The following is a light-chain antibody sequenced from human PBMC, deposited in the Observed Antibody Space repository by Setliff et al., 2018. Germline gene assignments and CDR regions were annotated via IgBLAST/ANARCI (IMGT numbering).Light chain of an antibody. Sequence: QSVLTQPASVSGSPGQSITISCTGSASDVGDYNYVSWHQQHPGEAPKLLIYEVINRPSGISNRFSGSKSGNTASLTISGLLAEDEADYFCNSYTSSHTYVFGSGTKVTVL. CDR1: ASDVGDYNY. J-gene: IGLJ1*01. CDR3: NSYTSSHTYV. CDR2: EVI. V-gene: IGLV2-14*01.